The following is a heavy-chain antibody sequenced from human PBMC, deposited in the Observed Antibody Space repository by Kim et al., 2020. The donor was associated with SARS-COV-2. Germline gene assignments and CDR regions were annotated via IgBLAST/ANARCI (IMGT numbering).Heavy chain of an antibody. Sequence: SETLSLTCTVSGGSISSYYWSWIRQPPGKGLEWIGYIYYSGSTNYNPSLKSRVTISVDTSKNQFSLKLSSVTAADTAVYYCARDRRELLQGGWFDPWGQGTLVTVSS. D-gene: IGHD1-26*01. V-gene: IGHV4-59*13. J-gene: IGHJ5*02. CDR3: ARDRRELLQGGWFDP. CDR2: IYYSGST. CDR1: GGSISSYY.